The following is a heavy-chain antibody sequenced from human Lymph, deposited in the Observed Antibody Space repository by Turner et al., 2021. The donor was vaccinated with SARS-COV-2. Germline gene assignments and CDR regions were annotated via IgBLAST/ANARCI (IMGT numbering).Heavy chain of an antibody. CDR2: IFPILAIA. D-gene: IGHD2-2*01. CDR1: GGTFSSYA. CDR3: ARDSPYCSSTSCYDP. J-gene: IGHJ5*02. Sequence: QVQLVQSRSEVKKPGSSVKVSCKASGGTFSSYAITWVRQAPGQVLEWMGGIFPILAIANYAHKFQGRVMITADKSTSTAYMELSSLRSEDTAVYYCARDSPYCSSTSCYDPWGQGTLVTVSS. V-gene: IGHV1-69*10.